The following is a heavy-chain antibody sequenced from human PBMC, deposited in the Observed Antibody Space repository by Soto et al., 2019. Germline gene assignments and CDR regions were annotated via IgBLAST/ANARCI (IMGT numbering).Heavy chain of an antibody. Sequence: EAQLVESGGGLVQPGGSLRLSCAASGFTFSRFWMNWVRQAPGKGLVWISRLNGDGSRTRYADFVKGRFTISRDNAKNTVYLQMNSLRAEDTAVYFCASGGSFEDRWGQGTLVSVSS. V-gene: IGHV3-74*01. CDR1: GFTFSRFW. CDR3: ASGGSFEDR. J-gene: IGHJ5*02. CDR2: LNGDGSRT. D-gene: IGHD3-16*01.